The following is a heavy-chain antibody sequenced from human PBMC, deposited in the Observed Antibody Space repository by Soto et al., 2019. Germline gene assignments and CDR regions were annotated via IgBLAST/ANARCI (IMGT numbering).Heavy chain of an antibody. CDR1: GGSISSSSYY. CDR3: ARREYDFWSGPQYYFDY. Sequence: QLQLQESGPGLVKPSETLSLTCTDSGGSISSSSYYWGWIRQPPGKGLEWIGSIYYSGSTYYNPSLKSRVTISVDTSKNQFSLKLSSVTAADTAVYYCARREYDFWSGPQYYFDYWGQGTLVTVSS. J-gene: IGHJ4*02. CDR2: IYYSGST. D-gene: IGHD3-3*01. V-gene: IGHV4-39*01.